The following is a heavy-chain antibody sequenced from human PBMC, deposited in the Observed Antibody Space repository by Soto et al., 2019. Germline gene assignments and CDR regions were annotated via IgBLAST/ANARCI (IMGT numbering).Heavy chain of an antibody. V-gene: IGHV4-30-4*01. CDR2: IYHTGSI. J-gene: IGHJ6*02. CDR3: ARDNCGTSKCSYYYGLDV. D-gene: IGHD2-21*01. Sequence: QVHLQESGPGLVTPSQTLSLTCSVSGDSISSGDSFWSWIRQPPGKGLEWIGYIYHTGSIFYNPSLESRVTMSVDTSKNQFSLQLSSVTSADTAVYYCARDNCGTSKCSYYYGLDVWGQGTTVTVSS. CDR1: GDSISSGDSF.